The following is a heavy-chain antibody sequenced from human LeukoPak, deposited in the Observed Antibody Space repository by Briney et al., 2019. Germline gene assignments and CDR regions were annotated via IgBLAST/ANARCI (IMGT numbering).Heavy chain of an antibody. V-gene: IGHV1-46*01. D-gene: IGHD6-19*01. CDR1: GYTFTIYY. J-gene: IGHJ3*02. Sequence: ASVKVSCKASGYTFTIYYMHWVRQAPGQGLEWMGIINPSGGSTSYAQKFQGRVTMTRDTSTSTVYMELSSLRSEDTAVYYCAREAYSSGWRDAFDIWGQGTMVTVSS. CDR2: INPSGGST. CDR3: AREAYSSGWRDAFDI.